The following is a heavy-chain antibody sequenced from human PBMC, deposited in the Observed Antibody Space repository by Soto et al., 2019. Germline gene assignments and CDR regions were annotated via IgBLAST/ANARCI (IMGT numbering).Heavy chain of an antibody. J-gene: IGHJ6*02. CDR1: GGTFSSYA. Sequence: QVQLVQSGAEVKKPGSSVKVSCKASGGTFSSYAISWVRQAPGQGLAWMGGIIPISGTANYAQKFQGRVTITADASTSTAYMELSSLRSEDTAVYYCARSQGSSTSLEIYYSYYYGMDVWGQGTTVTVSS. V-gene: IGHV1-69*01. CDR2: IIPISGTA. CDR3: ARSQGSSTSLEIYYSYYYGMDV. D-gene: IGHD2-2*01.